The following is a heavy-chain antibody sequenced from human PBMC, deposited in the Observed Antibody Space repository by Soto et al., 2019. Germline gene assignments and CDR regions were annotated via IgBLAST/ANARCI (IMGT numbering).Heavy chain of an antibody. Sequence: PGGSLRLSCAASGFTFDDYAMHWVRQAPGKGLEWVSGISWNSGSIGYADSVKGRFTISRDNAKNSLYLQMNSLRAEDTALYYCAKDTEVVVAATGGAFDIWGQGTMVTVSS. CDR1: GFTFDDYA. CDR3: AKDTEVVVAATGGAFDI. CDR2: ISWNSGSI. V-gene: IGHV3-9*01. J-gene: IGHJ3*02. D-gene: IGHD2-15*01.